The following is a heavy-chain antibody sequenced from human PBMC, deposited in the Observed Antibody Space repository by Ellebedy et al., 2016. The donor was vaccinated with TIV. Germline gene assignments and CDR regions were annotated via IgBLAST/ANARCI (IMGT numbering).Heavy chain of an antibody. Sequence: GGSLRLSCAVSGFPFSSHAMHWVRQAPGKGLEWVATISYTGASQNYADSVKGRFTISRDNSKDTLYLQMTSLRPEDTAVYYWAGEVGPRQINSWGQGTQVTVSP. CDR3: AGEVGPRQINS. CDR1: GFPFSSHA. J-gene: IGHJ4*02. D-gene: IGHD1-26*01. CDR2: ISYTGASQ. V-gene: IGHV3-30-3*01.